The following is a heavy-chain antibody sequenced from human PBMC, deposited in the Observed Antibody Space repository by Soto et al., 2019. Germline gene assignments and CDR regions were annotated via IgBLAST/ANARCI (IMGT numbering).Heavy chain of an antibody. CDR2: IYPGDSDT. Sequence: PGEYLKIYCQGSRYSFASYWIGLVRQMPGKDLEWMGIIYPGDSDTRNSPSFQGQVTISADKSLRTAYLQWTSLKASDTALYYCARTRSFTLGFYYDGMDVWGQGTTVTVSS. CDR1: RYSFASYW. D-gene: IGHD6-6*01. J-gene: IGHJ6*02. CDR3: ARTRSFTLGFYYDGMDV. V-gene: IGHV5-51*01.